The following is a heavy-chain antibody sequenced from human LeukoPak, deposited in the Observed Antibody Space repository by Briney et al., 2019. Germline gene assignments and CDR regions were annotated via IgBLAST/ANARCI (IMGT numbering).Heavy chain of an antibody. CDR1: GYTFTGYY. CDR2: MNPNSGNT. Sequence: ASVKVSCKASGYTFTGYYMHWVRQAPGQGLEWVGWMNPNSGNTGYAQKFQGRVTMTRNTSISTAYMELSSLRSEDTAVYYCARVGSGYAVPTDYWGQGTLVTVSS. V-gene: IGHV1-8*02. D-gene: IGHD5-12*01. J-gene: IGHJ4*02. CDR3: ARVGSGYAVPTDY.